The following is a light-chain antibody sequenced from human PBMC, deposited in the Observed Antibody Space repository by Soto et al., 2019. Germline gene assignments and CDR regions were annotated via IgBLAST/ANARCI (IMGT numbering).Light chain of an antibody. CDR2: SHN. CDR1: SSNIRSNT. CDR3: AAWDDSLNGVV. J-gene: IGLJ2*01. V-gene: IGLV1-44*01. Sequence: QSVLTQPPSASGTPGQRVTISCSGSSSNIRSNTVNWYQQLPGTAPKLLIYSHNQRPSGVPDRFSGSKSGTSASLAIGGLQSEDEADYYCAAWDDSLNGVVFGGGTKLTVL.